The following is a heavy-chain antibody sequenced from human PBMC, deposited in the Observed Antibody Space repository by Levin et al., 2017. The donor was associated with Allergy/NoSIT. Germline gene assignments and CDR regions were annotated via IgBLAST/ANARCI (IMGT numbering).Heavy chain of an antibody. CDR3: ARAGSVGVGAGGWFDP. V-gene: IGHV3-30-3*01. D-gene: IGHD3-10*01. CDR2: ISYDGSNK. Sequence: PGGSLRLSCAASGFTFSSYAMHWVRQAPGKGLEWVAVISYDGSNKFYADSVKGRFTSSRDDSKNTLYLQMNSLRAEDTAVYYCARAGSVGVGAGGWFDPWGQGTLVTVSS. CDR1: GFTFSSYA. J-gene: IGHJ5*02.